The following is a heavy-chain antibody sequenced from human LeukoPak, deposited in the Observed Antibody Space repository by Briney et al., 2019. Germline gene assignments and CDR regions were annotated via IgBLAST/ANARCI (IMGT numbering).Heavy chain of an antibody. CDR1: GYSFTSYW. Sequence: GESLKISCKGSGYSFTSYWIGWVRQMPGKGLEWMGTIYPGDSDTRYSPSFQGQVTISADKSISTAYLQWSSLKASDTAMYYCARRIGSSGYYLQPYYFDYWGQGTLVTVSS. J-gene: IGHJ4*02. V-gene: IGHV5-51*01. CDR3: ARRIGSSGYYLQPYYFDY. CDR2: IYPGDSDT. D-gene: IGHD3-22*01.